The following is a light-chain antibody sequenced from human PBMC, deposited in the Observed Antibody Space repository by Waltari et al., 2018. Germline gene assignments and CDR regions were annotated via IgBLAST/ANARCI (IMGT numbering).Light chain of an antibody. CDR3: QSYDSSLSGAWV. J-gene: IGLJ3*02. CDR2: GNN. Sequence: QSVLTQPPSVSGAPGQRVTIPCTGSSSNIGAGYDVHWYQKLPGTAPKLLISGNNNRPSGVPERFSVAKSGTSASLAITGLEAEDEADYYCQSYDSSLSGAWVFGGGTKVTVL. CDR1: SSNIGAGYD. V-gene: IGLV1-40*01.